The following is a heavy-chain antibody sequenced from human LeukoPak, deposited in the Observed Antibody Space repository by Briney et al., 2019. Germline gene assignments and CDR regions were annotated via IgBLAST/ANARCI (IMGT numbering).Heavy chain of an antibody. CDR1: GYMFTGYY. D-gene: IGHD3-10*01. CDR2: INPDSGVT. V-gene: IGHV1-2*02. Sequence: GASVKVSCKASGYMFTGYYMHWVRQDPGQGLEWMGWINPDSGVTKYAQKYLGRVTMTRDTSISTAYMELSSLRSDGTAVYFCARDLKNYGHLGPLDYWGQGTLVTVSS. CDR3: ARDLKNYGHLGPLDY. J-gene: IGHJ4*02.